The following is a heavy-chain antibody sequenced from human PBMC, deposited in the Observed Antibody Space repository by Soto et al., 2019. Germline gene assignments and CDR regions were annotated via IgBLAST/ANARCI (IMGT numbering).Heavy chain of an antibody. CDR2: INHSGRT. CDR1: GGSFNGYF. Sequence: QVQLQPWGAGLLKPSETLSLTCAVYGGSFNGYFWSWIRQSPGKGLEWIGEINHSGRTNYNPSLKSRVTTSVDTSKNQFSLKLTSVTAADTAVYYCARGWDYGDYAWFDPWGQGTLVTVSS. J-gene: IGHJ5*02. CDR3: ARGWDYGDYAWFDP. D-gene: IGHD4-17*01. V-gene: IGHV4-34*01.